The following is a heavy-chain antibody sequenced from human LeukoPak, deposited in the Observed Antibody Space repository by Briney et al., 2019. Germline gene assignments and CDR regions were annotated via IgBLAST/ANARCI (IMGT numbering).Heavy chain of an antibody. CDR2: ISSSSSTI. V-gene: IGHV3-48*01. CDR3: ARGPRADGWDFSY. J-gene: IGHJ4*02. CDR1: GFTFSTYA. D-gene: IGHD1-26*01. Sequence: GGSLRLSCAASGFTFSTYAMSWVRQAPGKGLEWVSYISSSSSTIYYADSVKGRFTISRDNAKNSLYLQMNSLRAEDTAVYYCARGPRADGWDFSYWGQGTLVTVSS.